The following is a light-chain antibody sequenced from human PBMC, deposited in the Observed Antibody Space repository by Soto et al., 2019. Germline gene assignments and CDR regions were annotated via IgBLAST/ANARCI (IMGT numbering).Light chain of an antibody. J-gene: IGKJ2*01. CDR2: GAS. CDR3: QQSSTTPDT. Sequence: IQMTQSPSSLSASVGDRVIITCRASESISNYLNWYQQKPGRPPKLLIYGASMLKGGVPSRFSGSGSGTDFTLTISSLHPEDFATYYCQQSSTTPDTFGQGTRLDIK. CDR1: ESISNY. V-gene: IGKV1-39*01.